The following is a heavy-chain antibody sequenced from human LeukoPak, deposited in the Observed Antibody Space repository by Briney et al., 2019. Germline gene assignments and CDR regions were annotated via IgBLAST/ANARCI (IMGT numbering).Heavy chain of an antibody. Sequence: SETLSLTCAVSGGSISSGGYSWSWIRQPPGKGLEWIGYIYHSGSTNYNPSLKSRVTISVDTSKNQFSLKLSSVTAADTAVYYCARGGWLQHTFDYWGQGTLVTVSS. CDR1: GGSISSGGYS. CDR3: ARGGWLQHTFDY. CDR2: IYHSGST. J-gene: IGHJ4*02. V-gene: IGHV4-30-2*01. D-gene: IGHD5-24*01.